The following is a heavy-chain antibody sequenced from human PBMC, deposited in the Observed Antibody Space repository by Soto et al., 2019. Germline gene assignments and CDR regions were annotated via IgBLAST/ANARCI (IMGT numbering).Heavy chain of an antibody. CDR1: GYTFTSYD. J-gene: IGHJ4*02. CDR3: ARVSTAVAGTDFDY. CDR2: MNPNSGNT. D-gene: IGHD6-19*01. Sequence: QVQLVQSGAEVKKPGASVKVSCKASGYTFTSYDINWVRQATGQGLEWMGWMNPNSGNTGYAQKFQGRVTMTRNTXISTAYMELSSLRSEDTAVYYCARVSTAVAGTDFDYWGQGTLVTVSS. V-gene: IGHV1-8*01.